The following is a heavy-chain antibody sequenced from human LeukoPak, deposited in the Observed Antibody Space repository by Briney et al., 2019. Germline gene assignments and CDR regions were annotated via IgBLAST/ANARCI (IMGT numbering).Heavy chain of an antibody. V-gene: IGHV1-18*01. D-gene: IGHD3-10*01. J-gene: IGHJ4*02. CDR1: GGTFSSYA. CDR3: ARAGSITMAYLYYFDY. Sequence: ASVKVSCKASGGTFSSYAISWVRQAPGQGLEWMGWISAYNGNTNYAQKFQGKVTMTTDTSTSTAYMELSSLRSEDTAVYYCARAGSITMAYLYYFDYWGQGTLVTVPS. CDR2: ISAYNGNT.